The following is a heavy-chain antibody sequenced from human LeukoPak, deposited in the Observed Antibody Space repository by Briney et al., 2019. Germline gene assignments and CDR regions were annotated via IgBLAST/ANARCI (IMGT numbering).Heavy chain of an antibody. V-gene: IGHV4-4*09. Sequence: SDTPSLTCTLWVGSISSYYGIWIRQPPGKALEGIGYIYTSGSTNYNPSLKSRVTISVNTSKNQFSLKLSSVTAADTAVYYCARHDHDSSGPNWFDPWGQGTLVTVSS. CDR2: IYTSGST. CDR1: VGSISSYY. J-gene: IGHJ5*02. CDR3: ARHDHDSSGPNWFDP. D-gene: IGHD3-22*01.